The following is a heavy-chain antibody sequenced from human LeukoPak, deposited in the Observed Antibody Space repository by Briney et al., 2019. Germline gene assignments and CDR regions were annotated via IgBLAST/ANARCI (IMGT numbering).Heavy chain of an antibody. J-gene: IGHJ3*02. V-gene: IGHV3-33*01. CDR2: IWYDGSNK. D-gene: IGHD1-20*01. CDR3: ARLTGYGAFDI. CDR1: GFTFGSYG. Sequence: GGSLRLSCAASGFTFGSYGMHWVRQAPGKGLEWVAVIWYDGSNKYYADSVKGRFTISRDNSKNALYLQMNSLRAEDTAVYYCARLTGYGAFDIWGQGTMVTVSS.